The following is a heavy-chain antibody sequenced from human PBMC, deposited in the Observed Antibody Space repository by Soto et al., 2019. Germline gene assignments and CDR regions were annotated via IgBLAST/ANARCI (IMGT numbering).Heavy chain of an antibody. J-gene: IGHJ4*02. D-gene: IGHD2-2*02. CDR3: ARTIIGNQLLYAPFDY. Sequence: SVKVSCKASGGTFSSYAISWVRQAPGQGLEWMGGIIPIFGTANYAQKFQGRVTITADESTSTAYMELSSLRSEDTAVYYCARTIIGNQLLYAPFDYWGQGTMVTVYS. V-gene: IGHV1-69*13. CDR2: IIPIFGTA. CDR1: GGTFSSYA.